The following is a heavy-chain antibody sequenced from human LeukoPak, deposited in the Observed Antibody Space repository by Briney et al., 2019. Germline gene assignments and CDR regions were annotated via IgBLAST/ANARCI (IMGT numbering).Heavy chain of an antibody. CDR2: IYSGGST. Sequence: GGSLRLSCAASGFTVSSNYMSWVRQAPGKGLEWVSIIYSGGSTYYADSVKGRFTISRDNSKNTLYLQMNSLRAEDTAVYYCARAYYDILTAAYYDYYMDVWGKGTTVTVSS. D-gene: IGHD3-9*01. CDR1: GFTVSSNY. J-gene: IGHJ6*03. V-gene: IGHV3-53*01. CDR3: ARAYYDILTAAYYDYYMDV.